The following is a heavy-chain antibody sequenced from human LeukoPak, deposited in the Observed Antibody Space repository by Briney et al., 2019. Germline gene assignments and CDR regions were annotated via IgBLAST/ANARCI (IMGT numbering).Heavy chain of an antibody. J-gene: IGHJ5*02. CDR3: ARGGLPARSWFDP. D-gene: IGHD3/OR15-3a*01. CDR1: GYTITSYY. V-gene: IGHV1-46*01. Sequence: ASVKVSCKASGYTITSYYMNWVRQAPGQGLEWMGIINPSSGRTTYAQKFQGRVTMTRDTSTSTVYMELTSLRSEDTAVCYCARGGLPARSWFDPWGQGTLVTVSS. CDR2: INPSSGRT.